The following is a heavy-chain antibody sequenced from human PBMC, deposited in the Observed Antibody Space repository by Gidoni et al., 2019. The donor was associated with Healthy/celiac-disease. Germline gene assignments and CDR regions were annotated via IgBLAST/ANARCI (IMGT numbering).Heavy chain of an antibody. Sequence: EVQLVESGGGLVKPGGSLRLSCAASGFTFSTQSMNWVRQAPGKGLEWVSSISSSSSYIYYADSVKGRFTISRDNAKNSLYLQMNSLRAEDTAVYYCARGGGYDADYYYYYMDVWGKGTTVTVSS. J-gene: IGHJ6*03. CDR2: ISSSSSYI. V-gene: IGHV3-21*01. D-gene: IGHD5-12*01. CDR1: GFTFSTQS. CDR3: ARGGGYDADYYYYYMDV.